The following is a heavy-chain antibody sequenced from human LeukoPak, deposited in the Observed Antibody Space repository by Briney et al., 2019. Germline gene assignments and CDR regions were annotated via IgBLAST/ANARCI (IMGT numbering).Heavy chain of an antibody. Sequence: PGGSLRLSCAASGFTFSDYYMSWIRQAPGKGLEWVSYISSSGSTIYYADSVKGRFTISRDNAKNSLYLQMNSLRAEDTAVYYCARESVLLWFGESGFDYWGQGTLVTVSS. CDR1: GFTFSDYY. CDR2: ISSSGSTI. CDR3: ARESVLLWFGESGFDY. D-gene: IGHD3-10*01. V-gene: IGHV3-11*04. J-gene: IGHJ4*02.